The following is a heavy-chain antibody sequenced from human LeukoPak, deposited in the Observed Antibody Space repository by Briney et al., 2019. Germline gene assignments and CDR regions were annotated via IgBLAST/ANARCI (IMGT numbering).Heavy chain of an antibody. CDR1: GFSFSTYG. J-gene: IGHJ4*02. Sequence: GGSLRLSCAASGFSFSTYGMNWVRQAPGKGLEWVSYIGTSSSTIYYADYVKGRFTISRDNAKNSLYLQMNSLRDEDTAVYYCARHDYGGNSGDYWGQGTLVTVSS. D-gene: IGHD4-23*01. CDR3: ARHDYGGNSGDY. CDR2: IGTSSSTI. V-gene: IGHV3-48*02.